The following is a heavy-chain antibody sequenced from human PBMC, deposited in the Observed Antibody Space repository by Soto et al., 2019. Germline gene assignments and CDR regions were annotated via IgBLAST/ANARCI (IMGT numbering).Heavy chain of an antibody. CDR3: AREDPGGYYYYMDV. V-gene: IGHV3-21*01. Sequence: PWGSLKLSCAASGFTFSSYSMNWVRQAPGKGLEWVSSISSSSSYIYYADSVKGRFTISRDNAKNSLYLQMNSLRAEDTAVYYCAREDPGGYYYYMDVWGKGTTVTVSS. CDR1: GFTFSSYS. J-gene: IGHJ6*03. CDR2: ISSSSSYI. D-gene: IGHD3-16*01.